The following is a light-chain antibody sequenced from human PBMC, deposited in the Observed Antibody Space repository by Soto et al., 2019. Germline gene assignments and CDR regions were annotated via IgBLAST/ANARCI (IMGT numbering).Light chain of an antibody. CDR3: QQYNNLPLT. CDR2: FAS. Sequence: EIVMTQSPATLSVSPGERATLSCRASQSVSNNLAWYQQKPGQAPRLLIYFASTRATGIPARFSGSGSGTEFTLTISSLQSEDFAVYYCQQYNNLPLTFGGGTKVEIK. J-gene: IGKJ4*01. V-gene: IGKV3-15*01. CDR1: QSVSNN.